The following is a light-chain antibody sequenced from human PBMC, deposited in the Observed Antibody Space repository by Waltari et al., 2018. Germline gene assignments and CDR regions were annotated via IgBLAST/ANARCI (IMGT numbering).Light chain of an antibody. CDR2: SNN. Sequence: QSVLTQPPSASGTPGQRVTISCSGSSSNIGGNSVNCDQHLPGTVPKLLIYSNNRRPSGVPGRFSGSKSGTSSSLAISGLQSEDEADYYCAAWDDSLGGPYVVFGGGTKLTVL. V-gene: IGLV1-44*01. J-gene: IGLJ2*01. CDR3: AAWDDSLGGPYVV. CDR1: SSNIGGNS.